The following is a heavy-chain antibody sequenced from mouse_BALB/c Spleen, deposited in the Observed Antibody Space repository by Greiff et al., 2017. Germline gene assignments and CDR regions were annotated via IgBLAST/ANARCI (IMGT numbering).Heavy chain of an antibody. CDR2: IDPENGDT. V-gene: IGHV14-4*02. CDR1: GFNIKDYY. Sequence: EVMLVESGAELVRSGASVKLSCTASGFNIKDYYMHWVKQRPEQGLEWIGWIDPENGDTEYAPKFQGKATMTADTSSNTAYLQLSSLTSEDTAVYYCNSLLRLRGYYAMDYWGQGTSVTVSS. D-gene: IGHD1-2*01. J-gene: IGHJ4*01. CDR3: NSLLRLRGYYAMDY.